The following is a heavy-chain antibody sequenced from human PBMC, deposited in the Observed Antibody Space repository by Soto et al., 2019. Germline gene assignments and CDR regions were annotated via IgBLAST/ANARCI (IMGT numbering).Heavy chain of an antibody. Sequence: GGSLRLSCAASGFSFSSYAMPWARQVPGKGLEWVSAISISGGYTFDSDSVKGRFTTARDSSKIIFFLEMSNLRAEDTAVYYCAKGATLTYLVYYPDHWGRRTQVAVSP. CDR3: AKGATLTYLVYYPDH. D-gene: IGHD3-10*01. J-gene: IGHJ4*02. V-gene: IGHV3-23*01. CDR2: ISISGGYT. CDR1: GFSFSSYA.